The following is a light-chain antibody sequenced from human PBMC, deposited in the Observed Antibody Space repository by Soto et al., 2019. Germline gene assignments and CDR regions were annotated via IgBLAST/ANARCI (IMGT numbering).Light chain of an antibody. V-gene: IGKV3-20*01. CDR1: QAVGGTY. J-gene: IGKJ5*01. CDR3: QQYGSSPQIT. Sequence: EIVLTQSPGTLSLSPGERASLSCRASQAVGGTYLAWYQHKPGQAPRLLIYGASNRAAGIADRFGGSGSGTDFTLTISRLEPEDFAVYYCQQYGSSPQITFGQGTRLEIK. CDR2: GAS.